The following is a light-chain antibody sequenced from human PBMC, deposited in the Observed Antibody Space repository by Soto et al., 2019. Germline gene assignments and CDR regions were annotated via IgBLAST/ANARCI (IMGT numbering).Light chain of an antibody. CDR1: SSDVADYKY. V-gene: IGLV2-14*01. CDR3: SSYTRSNTLYV. J-gene: IGLJ1*01. CDR2: EVS. Sequence: QSVLTQPASVSGSPGQSITISCTGTSSDVADYKYVSWYQHRPGKAPNLIIYEVSNRPSGVSNRFSGSKSGNTASLTISGVQAEDEADYYCSSYTRSNTLYVFGTGTKVTVL.